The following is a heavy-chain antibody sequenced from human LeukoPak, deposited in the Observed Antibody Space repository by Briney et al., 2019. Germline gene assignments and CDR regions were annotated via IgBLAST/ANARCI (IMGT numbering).Heavy chain of an antibody. Sequence: PSETLSLTCAVYGGSFSGYYWSWVRQAPGKGLEWVSVIYSGGSTYYADSVKGRFTISRDNSKNTLYLQMNSLRAEDTAVYYCARSRGSGSYDYWGQGTLVTVSA. CDR3: ARSRGSGSYDY. CDR1: GGSFSGYY. CDR2: IYSGGST. D-gene: IGHD3-10*01. J-gene: IGHJ4*02. V-gene: IGHV3-53*01.